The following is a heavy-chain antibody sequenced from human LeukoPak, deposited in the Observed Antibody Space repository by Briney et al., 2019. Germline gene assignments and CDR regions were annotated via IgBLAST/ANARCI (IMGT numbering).Heavy chain of an antibody. D-gene: IGHD3-22*01. CDR3: AKGSFYSDNSAADAFDI. J-gene: IGHJ3*02. V-gene: IGHV3-30*02. Sequence: GGSLRLSCAASGFTFSSYGMHWVRQAPGKGLEWVAFIRYDASNKYYADSVKGRFTISRDNSRNTLYLQMNSLRPEDTTVYFCAKGSFYSDNSAADAFDIWGQGTMVTVSS. CDR1: GFTFSSYG. CDR2: IRYDASNK.